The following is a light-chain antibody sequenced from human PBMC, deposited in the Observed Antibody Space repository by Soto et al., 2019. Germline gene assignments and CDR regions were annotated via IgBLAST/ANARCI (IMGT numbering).Light chain of an antibody. CDR3: QQYGSLSWT. V-gene: IGKV3-20*01. CDR1: QIISSNY. CDR2: GAS. J-gene: IGKJ1*01. Sequence: DIGLTQSPGTLSLSPGERATLSCRASQIISSNYLGWYQQRPGQAPRLLIYGASTRATGIPDRFSGSGSGTDFTLTISRLEPEDFAVYYCQQYGSLSWTFGQGTKVEIK.